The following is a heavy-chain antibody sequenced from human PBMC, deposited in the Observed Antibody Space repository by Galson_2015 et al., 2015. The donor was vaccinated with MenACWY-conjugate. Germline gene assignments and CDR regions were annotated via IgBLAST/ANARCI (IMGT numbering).Heavy chain of an antibody. Sequence: SLRLSCAASGSTLSGSAMHWVRQASGKGLEWVGRIRSKANCYATAYAPSVKGRFTISRDDSKNTAYLQMNSLKTEDTAVYYCTRGYCSGGTCLTFDYWGQGTLVTVSS. CDR3: TRGYCSGGTCLTFDY. D-gene: IGHD2-15*01. J-gene: IGHJ4*02. CDR1: GSTLSGSA. CDR2: IRSKANCYAT. V-gene: IGHV3-73*01.